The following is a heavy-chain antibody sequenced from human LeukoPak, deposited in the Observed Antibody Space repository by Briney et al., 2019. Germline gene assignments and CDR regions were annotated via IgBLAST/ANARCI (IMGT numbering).Heavy chain of an antibody. Sequence: SETLSLTCTVSGGSISSYYWSWIRQPPGKGLEWVWYIYYSGSTNYNPSLKSRVTISVDTSKNQFSLKLSSVTAADTAVYYCARRPMNYYGSGSYRSNWFDPWGQGTLVTVSS. CDR2: IYYSGST. D-gene: IGHD3-10*01. CDR3: ARRPMNYYGSGSYRSNWFDP. V-gene: IGHV4-59*01. CDR1: GGSISSYY. J-gene: IGHJ5*02.